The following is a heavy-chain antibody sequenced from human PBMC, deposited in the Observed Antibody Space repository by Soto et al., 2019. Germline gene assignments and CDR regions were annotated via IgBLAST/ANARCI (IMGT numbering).Heavy chain of an antibody. CDR1: GFTFSSYA. CDR2: ISGSGGST. V-gene: IGHV3-23*01. CDR3: ASSQEMTTVSPEFDP. J-gene: IGHJ5*02. D-gene: IGHD4-17*01. Sequence: EVQLLESGGGLVQPGGSLRLSCAASGFTFSSYAMSWVRQAPGKGLEWVSAISGSGGSTYYADSVKGRFTISRDNSKNTLYLQMNSLRAEDTAVYYCASSQEMTTVSPEFDPWGQGTLVTVSS.